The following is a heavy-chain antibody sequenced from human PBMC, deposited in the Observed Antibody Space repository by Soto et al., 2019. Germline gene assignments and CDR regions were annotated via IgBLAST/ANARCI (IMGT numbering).Heavy chain of an antibody. CDR2: IYYSGST. V-gene: IGHV4-31*03. D-gene: IGHD3-10*01. CDR3: ARPKMVRGVNDAFDI. J-gene: IGHJ3*02. Sequence: PSETLSLSFTVSGGPISGGGYYWSCIRKHPGKGLEWIWYIYYSGSTYYNPSLKSRVTISVDTSKNQFSLKLSYVTAADTAVYYCARPKMVRGVNDAFDIWRQGTMVTVSS. CDR1: GGPISGGGYY.